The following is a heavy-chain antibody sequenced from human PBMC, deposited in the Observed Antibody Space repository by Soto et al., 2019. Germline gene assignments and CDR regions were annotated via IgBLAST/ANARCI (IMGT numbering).Heavy chain of an antibody. CDR1: GFTFSSYA. V-gene: IGHV3-30-3*01. CDR3: ARALWFGELWAFDY. J-gene: IGHJ4*02. Sequence: QVQLVESGGGVVQPGRSLRLSCAASGFTFSSYAMHWVRQAPGKGLEWVAVISYDGSNKYYADSVKGRFTISRDNSKNTLYLQMNSLRAEDTAVYYCARALWFGELWAFDYWGQGTLVTVSS. CDR2: ISYDGSNK. D-gene: IGHD3-10*01.